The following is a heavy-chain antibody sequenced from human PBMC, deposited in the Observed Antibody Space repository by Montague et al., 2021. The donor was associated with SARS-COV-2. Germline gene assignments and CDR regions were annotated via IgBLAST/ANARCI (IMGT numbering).Heavy chain of an antibody. D-gene: IGHD2-8*01. J-gene: IGHJ5*02. V-gene: IGHV6-1*01. CDR3: ARDDPYRTNGVCYTGNWFDP. CDR1: GDSVSSNSAA. Sequence: CAISGDSVSSNSAAWNWIRQSPSRGLEWLGRTYYRSKWYNDYAVXVKSRITINPDTSKNQFSLQLNSVTPEDTAVYYCARDDPYRTNGVCYTGNWFDPWGQGTLVTVSS. CDR2: TYYRSKWYN.